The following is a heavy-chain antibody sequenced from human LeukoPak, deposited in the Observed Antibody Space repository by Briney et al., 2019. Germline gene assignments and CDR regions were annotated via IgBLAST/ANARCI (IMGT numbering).Heavy chain of an antibody. J-gene: IGHJ4*02. CDR3: TRDLPATISLGDDY. D-gene: IGHD5-12*01. V-gene: IGHV3-48*04. Sequence: GGSLRLSCAASGFPFSSYSMNWVRQAPGKGLEWVSYITSSSSTIYYADSVKGRFTISRDNTKNSMFLQMDSLTVEDTALYFCTRDLPATISLGDDYWGPGTPVTVSS. CDR2: ITSSSSTI. CDR1: GFPFSSYS.